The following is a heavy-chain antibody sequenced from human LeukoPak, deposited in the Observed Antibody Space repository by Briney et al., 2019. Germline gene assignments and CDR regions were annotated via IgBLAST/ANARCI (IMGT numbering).Heavy chain of an antibody. CDR3: AKLCSTSCYGSGSLIDY. Sequence: GGSLRLSCAASGFTFSSYGMHWVRQVPGKGLEWAAVISYDGSNKYYADSVKGRFTISRDNSKNTLYLQMNSLRAEDTAVYYCAKLCSTSCYGSGSLIDYWGQGTLVTVSS. CDR2: ISYDGSNK. CDR1: GFTFSSYG. V-gene: IGHV3-30*18. J-gene: IGHJ4*02. D-gene: IGHD2-2*01.